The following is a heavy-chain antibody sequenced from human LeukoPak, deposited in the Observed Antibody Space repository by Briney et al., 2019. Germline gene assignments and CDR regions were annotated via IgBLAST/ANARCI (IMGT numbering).Heavy chain of an antibody. V-gene: IGHV1-46*01. D-gene: IGHD3-3*01. CDR3: ARDPPTIFGVGPYDY. J-gene: IGHJ4*02. Sequence: ASVKVSCKASGYTFTSYYMHWVRQAPGQGLEWMGIINPSGGSTSYAQKFQGRVTMTRDTSTSTVYMELRSLRSDDTAVYYCARDPPTIFGVGPYDYWGQGTLVTVSS. CDR2: INPSGGST. CDR1: GYTFTSYY.